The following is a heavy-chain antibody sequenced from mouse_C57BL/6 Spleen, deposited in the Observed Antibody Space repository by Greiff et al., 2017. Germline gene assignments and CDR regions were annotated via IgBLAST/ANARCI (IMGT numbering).Heavy chain of an antibody. CDR1: GYTFTDYY. CDR3: AREGMDYDLAWFAY. CDR2: INPNNGGT. J-gene: IGHJ3*01. D-gene: IGHD2-4*01. V-gene: IGHV1-26*01. Sequence: EVQLHQSGPELVKPGASVKISCKASGYTFTDYYMNWVKQSHGKSLEWIGDINPNNGGTSYNQKFKGKATLTVDKSSSTAYMELRSLTSEDSAVYYCAREGMDYDLAWFAYWGQGTLVTVSA.